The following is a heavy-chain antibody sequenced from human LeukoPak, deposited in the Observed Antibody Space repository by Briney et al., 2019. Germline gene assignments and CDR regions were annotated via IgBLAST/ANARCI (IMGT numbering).Heavy chain of an antibody. J-gene: IGHJ4*02. CDR3: ARRTYSSGWHHGY. D-gene: IGHD6-19*01. CDR2: ITDSGDKT. V-gene: IGHV3-23*01. CDR1: GFSFSSYA. Sequence: GSLRLSCAASGFSFSSYAMTWVRQAPGKGLEWVSGITDSGDKTQSADSVKGRFTISRDNSKNTLYLQMNSLGAEDTAVYYCARRTYSSGWHHGYWGQGTLVTVSS.